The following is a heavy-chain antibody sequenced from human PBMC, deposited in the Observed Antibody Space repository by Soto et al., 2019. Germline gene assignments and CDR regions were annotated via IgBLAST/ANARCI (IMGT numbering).Heavy chain of an antibody. V-gene: IGHV4-59*01. CDR3: ARDGSSSWIFDY. D-gene: IGHD6-13*01. J-gene: IGHJ4*02. CDR2: IYYSGST. CDR1: GGSISSYY. Sequence: SETLSLTCTVSGGSISSYYWSWIRQPPGKGLEWIGYIYYSGSTNYNPSLKSRVTISVDTSKNQFSLKLSSVTAADTAVYYCARDGSSSWIFDYWGQGTLVTVSS.